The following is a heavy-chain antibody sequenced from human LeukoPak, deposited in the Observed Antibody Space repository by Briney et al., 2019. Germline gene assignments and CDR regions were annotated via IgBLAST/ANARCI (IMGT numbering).Heavy chain of an antibody. CDR2: IYYSGST. J-gene: IGHJ4*02. Sequence: PSETLSLTCTVSGGSISSYYWSWIRQPPGKGLEWIGYIYYSGSTNYNPSLKSRVTISVDTSKKQFSLKLSSVTAADTAVYYCARAGPRIAVAGPVDYWGQGTLVTVSS. D-gene: IGHD6-19*01. V-gene: IGHV4-59*01. CDR1: GGSISSYY. CDR3: ARAGPRIAVAGPVDY.